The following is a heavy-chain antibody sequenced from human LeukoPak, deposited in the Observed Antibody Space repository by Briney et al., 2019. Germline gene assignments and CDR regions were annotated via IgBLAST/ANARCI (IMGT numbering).Heavy chain of an antibody. CDR3: AKDASGYCSSTSCYTYYGMDV. Sequence: PGGSLRLSCAASGFTVSSNHMSWVRQAPGRGLECVSVIYSGGGTYYADSVKGRFTISRDNSKNTLYLQMNSLRAEDTAVYYCAKDASGYCSSTSCYTYYGMDVWGQGTTVTVSS. CDR1: GFTVSSNH. V-gene: IGHV3-66*01. CDR2: IYSGGGT. J-gene: IGHJ6*02. D-gene: IGHD2-2*02.